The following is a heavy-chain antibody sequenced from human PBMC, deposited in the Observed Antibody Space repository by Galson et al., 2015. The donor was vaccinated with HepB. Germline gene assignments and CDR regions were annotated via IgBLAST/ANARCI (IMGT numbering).Heavy chain of an antibody. D-gene: IGHD3-16*01. CDR3: ARRLFGDYVWGLPDY. J-gene: IGHJ4*02. V-gene: IGHV5-10-1*01. Sequence: QSGAEVKKPGDSLRISCKGSGYSFTNYWISWVRQMPGKGLEWMGRIDPSDSYTNYSPSFQGHVTISADKSISTAYLQWSSLKASDTAMYYCARRLFGDYVWGLPDYWGQGTLVTVSS. CDR2: IDPSDSYT. CDR1: GYSFTNYW.